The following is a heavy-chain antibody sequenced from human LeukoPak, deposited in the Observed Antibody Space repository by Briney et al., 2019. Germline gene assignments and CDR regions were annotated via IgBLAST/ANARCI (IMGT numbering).Heavy chain of an antibody. J-gene: IGHJ4*02. D-gene: IGHD3-16*01. CDR1: GFTFSSYE. Sequence: PGGSLRLSCAASGFTFSSYEMNWVRRAPGQGLEWVSYISGSASAIYYADSVKGRFTISRDNAKNSLLLQMNSLRAEDTAVYYCVSAYGGLLDYWGQGILVTVSS. V-gene: IGHV3-48*03. CDR2: ISGSASAI. CDR3: VSAYGGLLDY.